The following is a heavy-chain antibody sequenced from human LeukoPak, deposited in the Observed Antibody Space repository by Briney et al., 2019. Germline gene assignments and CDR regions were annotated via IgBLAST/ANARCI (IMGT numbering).Heavy chain of an antibody. D-gene: IGHD6-19*01. CDR1: GGSISSYY. V-gene: IGHV4-4*07. J-gene: IGHJ5*02. Sequence: SETLSLTCTVSGGSISSYYWSWIRQPAGKGLEWLGRIYTSGSTNYNPSLKSRVTMSVDTSKNQFSLNLTSVTAADTAVYYCARLPSYGTTWLVSWFDPWGQGTLVTVSS. CDR2: IYTSGST. CDR3: ARLPSYGTTWLVSWFDP.